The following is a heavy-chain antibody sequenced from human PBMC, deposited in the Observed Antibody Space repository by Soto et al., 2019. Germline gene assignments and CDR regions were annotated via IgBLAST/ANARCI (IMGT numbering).Heavy chain of an antibody. J-gene: IGHJ5*02. CDR3: ASNSFRSSWQKNWFDP. Sequence: PETLSLTCTVSGGSISSSSYYWGWIRQPPGKGLEWIGSIYYSGRTYYNPYLKSRVTISVDTSKKQFSLKMSYVTAAETAVYYCASNSFRSSWQKNWFDPWGQGNLVT. D-gene: IGHD6-13*01. V-gene: IGHV4-39*01. CDR2: IYYSGRT. CDR1: GGSISSSSYY.